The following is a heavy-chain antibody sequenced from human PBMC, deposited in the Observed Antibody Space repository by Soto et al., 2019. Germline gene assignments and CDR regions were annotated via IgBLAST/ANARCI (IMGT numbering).Heavy chain of an antibody. CDR2: ISYDGSNK. Sequence: GGSLRLSCAASGFTFSSYGMHWVRQAPGKGLEWVAVISYDGSNKYYADSVKGRFTISRDNSKNTLYLQMNSLRAEDTAVYYCAKDKRRIAAAGAFDIWGQGTMVTVSS. CDR3: AKDKRRIAAAGAFDI. D-gene: IGHD6-13*01. J-gene: IGHJ3*02. V-gene: IGHV3-30*18. CDR1: GFTFSSYG.